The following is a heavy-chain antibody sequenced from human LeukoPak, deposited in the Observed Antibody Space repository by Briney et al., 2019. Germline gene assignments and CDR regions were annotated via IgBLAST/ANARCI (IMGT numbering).Heavy chain of an antibody. J-gene: IGHJ6*02. CDR1: GFTFSSYS. CDR2: ISSSSSYI. V-gene: IGHV3-21*01. Sequence: GGSLRLSCAASGFTFSSYSMNWVRQAPGKGLEWVSSISSSSSYIYYADSVKGRFTISRDNAKNSLYLQMNSLRAEDTAVYYCAREVAVWQQLATRDYYGMDAWGQGTTVTVSS. CDR3: AREVAVWQQLATRDYYGMDA. D-gene: IGHD6-13*01.